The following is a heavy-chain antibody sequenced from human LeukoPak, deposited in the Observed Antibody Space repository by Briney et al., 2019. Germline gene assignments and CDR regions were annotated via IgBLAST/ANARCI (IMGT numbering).Heavy chain of an antibody. CDR1: GGSISSGDYY. J-gene: IGHJ4*02. CDR3: ARVGYYDSSGYSF. D-gene: IGHD3-22*01. V-gene: IGHV4-30-4*01. Sequence: SQTLSLTCTVSGGSISSGDYYWSWIRQPPGKGLEWIGYIYYSGSTYYNPSLKSRVTISVDTSKIQFSLKLSSVTAADTAVYYCARVGYYDSSGYSFWGQGTLVTVSS. CDR2: IYYSGST.